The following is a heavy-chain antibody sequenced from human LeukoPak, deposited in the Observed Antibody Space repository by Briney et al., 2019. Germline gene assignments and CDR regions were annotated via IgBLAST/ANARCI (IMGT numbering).Heavy chain of an antibody. J-gene: IGHJ4*02. D-gene: IGHD3-10*01. CDR3: ARGRERVLLWFGELGYYCDF. CDR1: GFTFSSYA. CDR2: ISYDGSNK. Sequence: GGSLRLSCAASGFTFSSYAMHWVRQAPGKGLEWVAGISYDGSNKYYADSVKGRFTISRDNSKYTLYLQINSLRSEDTAVYYCARGRERVLLWFGELGYYCDFWGQGTLVTVSS. V-gene: IGHV3-30*04.